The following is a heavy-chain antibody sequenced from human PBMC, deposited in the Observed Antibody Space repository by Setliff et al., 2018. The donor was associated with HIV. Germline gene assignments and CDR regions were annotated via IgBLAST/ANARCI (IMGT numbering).Heavy chain of an antibody. CDR1: GFTVSTKY. CDR3: ARDRGTQHYSFDY. V-gene: IGHV3-66*03. Sequence: GGSLRLSCVVSGFTVSTKYMSWVRQAPGKGLEWVSILYPSGITNYAASVKGRFTISRDSSDTTVSLKMNSRRSEDTAIYYCARDRGTQHYSFDYWGQGTLVTVSS. J-gene: IGHJ4*02. CDR2: LYPSGIT. D-gene: IGHD1-26*01.